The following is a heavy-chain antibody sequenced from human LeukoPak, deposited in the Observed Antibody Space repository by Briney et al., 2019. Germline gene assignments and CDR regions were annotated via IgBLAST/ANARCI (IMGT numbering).Heavy chain of an antibody. CDR3: ARGRDIVVVPAAFDY. V-gene: IGHV1-2*02. CDR1: GYTFTGYY. Sequence: GASVKVSCKASGYTFTGYYMHWVRQAPGQGLEWMGWINPNSGGTNYAQKSQGRVTMTRDTSISTAYMELSWLRSDDTAVYYCARGRDIVVVPAAFDYWGQGTLVTVSS. CDR2: INPNSGGT. J-gene: IGHJ4*02. D-gene: IGHD2-2*01.